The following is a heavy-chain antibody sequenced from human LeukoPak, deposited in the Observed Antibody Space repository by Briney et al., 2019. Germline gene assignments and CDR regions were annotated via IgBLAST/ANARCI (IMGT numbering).Heavy chain of an antibody. CDR1: GFSVSKNY. D-gene: IGHD3-10*01. CDR2: IYGAGKT. CDR3: ARDTYYGSGSYYRYTFDS. Sequence: PGGSLRLSCAASGFSVSKNYMSWVRQAPGKGLEWVSVIYGAGKTHYADSVKGRFNISRDNSKNTLYLQMNSLRAEDTAVYYCARDTYYGSGSYYRYTFDSWGQGTMATVSS. J-gene: IGHJ4*02. V-gene: IGHV3-53*01.